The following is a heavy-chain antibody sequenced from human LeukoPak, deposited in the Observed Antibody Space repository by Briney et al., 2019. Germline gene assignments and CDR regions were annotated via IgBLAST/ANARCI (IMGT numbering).Heavy chain of an antibody. V-gene: IGHV1-24*01. CDR1: GYTLTELS. D-gene: IGHD3-22*01. CDR3: ATDMIVVGYRWFDP. J-gene: IGHJ5*02. Sequence: GASVKVSCKVSGYTLTELSMHWVRQAPGIGLEWMGGFDPEDGETIYAQKFQGRVTMTEDTSTDTAYMELSSLRSEDTAVCYCATDMIVVGYRWFDPWGQGTLVTVSS. CDR2: FDPEDGET.